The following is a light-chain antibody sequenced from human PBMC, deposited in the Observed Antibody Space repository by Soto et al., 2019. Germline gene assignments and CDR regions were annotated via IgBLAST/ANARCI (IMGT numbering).Light chain of an antibody. CDR1: SSNIGSNY. Sequence: QSVLTQPPSASGTPGQRVTISCSGSSSNIGSNYVYWYQQLPGTAPKLLIYRNNQRPSGVPDRFSGSKSGTSASLAISGLRSEDEADYYCAAWDDSLRVRVFGGGTKRTVL. V-gene: IGLV1-47*01. CDR2: RNN. CDR3: AAWDDSLRVRV. J-gene: IGLJ3*02.